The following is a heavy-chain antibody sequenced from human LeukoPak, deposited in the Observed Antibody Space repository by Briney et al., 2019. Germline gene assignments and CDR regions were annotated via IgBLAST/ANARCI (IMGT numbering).Heavy chain of an antibody. J-gene: IGHJ4*02. CDR1: GGSISSYY. V-gene: IGHV4-59*01. CDR2: IYYSGST. CDR3: ARDRGVSGFDY. Sequence: KSSETLSLTCTVSGGSISSYYWSWIRQPPGKGLEWIGNIYYSGSTNYNPSLKSRVTISIDTSKTQFSLKLSSVTAADTAFYYCARDRGVSGFDYWGQGTLVTVSS. D-gene: IGHD6-13*01.